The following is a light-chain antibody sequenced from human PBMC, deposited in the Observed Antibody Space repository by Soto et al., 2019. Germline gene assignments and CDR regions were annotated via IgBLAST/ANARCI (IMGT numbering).Light chain of an antibody. CDR2: GVN. J-gene: IGLJ3*02. CDR3: SSYAGSTKGV. V-gene: IGLV2-8*01. CDR1: STDIGRYDF. Sequence: QAVVTQPPSASGSPGQSVTISCTGTSTDIGRYDFVSWYQQRPGKAPKLMIYGVNKRPSGVPDRFSGSKSGNTASLTVSGLQAEDEADYYCSSYAGSTKGVFGGGTKLTVL.